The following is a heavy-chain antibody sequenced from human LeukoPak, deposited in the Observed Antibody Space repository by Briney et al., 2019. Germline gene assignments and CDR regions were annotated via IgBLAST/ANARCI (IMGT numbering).Heavy chain of an antibody. J-gene: IGHJ4*02. Sequence: GGSLRLSCAASGFTFIDYDMHWVRQVIGKGLKWVSAIGIRGDTHYSGSVKGRFAISRENAESSLYLQMNSLRAEDTAVYYCARGGIQVSGIDEFDYWGQGTLVTVSS. CDR2: IGIRGDT. CDR1: GFTFIDYD. CDR3: ARGGIQVSGIDEFDY. D-gene: IGHD6-19*01. V-gene: IGHV3-13*01.